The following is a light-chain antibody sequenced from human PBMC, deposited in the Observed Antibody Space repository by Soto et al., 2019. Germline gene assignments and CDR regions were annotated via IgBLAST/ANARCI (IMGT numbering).Light chain of an antibody. V-gene: IGKV3D-15*01. CDR1: QSVSDN. Sequence: EIVMTQSPATLSVSPGERATLSCRASQSVSDNLAWYQQKPGQAPRLLIYGASTRATGIPARFSGSGFGTEFTLTISSLQSEDFALYYCQQYNNWPLTFGGGTKVEI. CDR3: QQYNNWPLT. J-gene: IGKJ4*01. CDR2: GAS.